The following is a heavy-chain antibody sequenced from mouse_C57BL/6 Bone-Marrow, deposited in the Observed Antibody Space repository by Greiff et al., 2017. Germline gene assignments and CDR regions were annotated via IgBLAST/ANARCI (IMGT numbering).Heavy chain of an antibody. V-gene: IGHV1-64*01. CDR2: IHPNSGST. Sequence: VQLQQPGAELVKPGASVKLSCKASGYTFTSYWMHWVKQRTGQGLEWIGMIHPNSGSTNYNEKFKSKATLTVAKSSSTAYMQLSSLTSEDSAVYYCAIGGFYSTYAMDYWGQGTSVTVSS. J-gene: IGHJ4*01. CDR3: AIGGFYSTYAMDY. CDR1: GYTFTSYW. D-gene: IGHD2-5*01.